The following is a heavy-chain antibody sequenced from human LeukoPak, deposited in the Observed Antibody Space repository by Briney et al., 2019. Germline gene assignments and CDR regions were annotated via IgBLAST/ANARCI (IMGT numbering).Heavy chain of an antibody. CDR1: GGSISSYY. D-gene: IGHD3-3*01. Sequence: SETLSHTCTVSGGSISSYYWSWIRQPPGKGLEWIGYIYYSGSTNYNPSLKSRVTISVDTSENQFSLKLSSVTAADTAVYYCARFSDQIAIFGVVNYFLGDWGQGILVTVSS. J-gene: IGHJ4*02. CDR3: ARFSDQIAIFGVVNYFLGD. CDR2: IYYSGST. V-gene: IGHV4-59*01.